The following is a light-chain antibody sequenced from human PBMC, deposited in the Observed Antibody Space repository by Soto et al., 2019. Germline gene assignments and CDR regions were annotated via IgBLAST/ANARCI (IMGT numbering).Light chain of an antibody. CDR1: NIGSKS. J-gene: IGLJ2*01. CDR3: QVWDSSSDRDVV. Sequence: SYELTQPPSVSVAPGKTARITCGGNNIGSKSVHWYQQKPGQAPVLVIYYDSDRPSGIPERFSGSNSGNTATLTISRVEAGDEADYYCQVWDSSSDRDVVFGGGTQLT. CDR2: YDS. V-gene: IGLV3-21*04.